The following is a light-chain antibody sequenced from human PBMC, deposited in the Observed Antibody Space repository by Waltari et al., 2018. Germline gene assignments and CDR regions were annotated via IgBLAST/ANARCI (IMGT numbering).Light chain of an antibody. CDR1: SLRSYY. V-gene: IGLV3-19*01. CDR2: GKN. CDR3: NSRDSSGNPFYV. Sequence: SSELTQEPAVSVALGQTVRITCQGDSLRSYYASWYQQKPGQAPVLVIYGKNNRPSGIPDRFSGSSSGNTASLTITGAQAEDEADYYCNSRDSSGNPFYVFGTGTKVTVL. J-gene: IGLJ1*01.